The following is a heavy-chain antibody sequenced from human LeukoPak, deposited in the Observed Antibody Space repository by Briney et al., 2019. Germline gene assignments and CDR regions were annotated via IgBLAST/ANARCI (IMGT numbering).Heavy chain of an antibody. J-gene: IGHJ6*03. CDR1: GFSFSTYT. D-gene: IGHD3-16*01. Sequence: NPGGSLRLSCAASGFSFSTYTVTWVRQAPGKGLEWVASISSSSSYINYADSVKGRFTISRDNAKNSLYLQMNSLRAEDTAVYYCARDGSADEPDYYDYYMDVWGKGTTVTVSS. V-gene: IGHV3-21*01. CDR2: ISSSSSYI. CDR3: ARDGSADEPDYYDYYMDV.